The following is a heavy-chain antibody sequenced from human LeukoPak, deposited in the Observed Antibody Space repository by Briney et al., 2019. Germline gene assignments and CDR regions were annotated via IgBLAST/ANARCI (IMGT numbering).Heavy chain of an antibody. CDR2: INPNSGGT. CDR3: ARVVYGSYELDAFDI. J-gene: IGHJ3*02. V-gene: IGHV1-2*02. CDR1: GYTFTGYY. Sequence: ASVKVSCKASGYTFTGYYMHWVRQAPGQGLEWMGWINPNSGGTNYAQKFQGRVTMTRDTSISTAYMELSRLRPDDTAVYYCARVVYGSYELDAFDIWGQGTMVTVSS. D-gene: IGHD1-26*01.